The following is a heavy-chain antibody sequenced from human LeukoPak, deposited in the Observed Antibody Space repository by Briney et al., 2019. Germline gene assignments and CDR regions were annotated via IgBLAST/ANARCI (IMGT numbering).Heavy chain of an antibody. Sequence: VASVKVSCKASGYTFTSYGISWVRQAPGQGLEWMGWISAYNGNTNYAQKLQGRVTMTTDTSTSTAYMELRSLRSDDTAVYYCARELVGATKARWFDPWGQGTLVTVSS. CDR3: ARELVGATKARWFDP. D-gene: IGHD1-26*01. CDR1: GYTFTSYG. V-gene: IGHV1-18*01. J-gene: IGHJ5*02. CDR2: ISAYNGNT.